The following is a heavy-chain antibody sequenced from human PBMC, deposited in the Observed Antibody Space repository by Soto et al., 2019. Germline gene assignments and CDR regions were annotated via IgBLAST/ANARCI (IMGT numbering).Heavy chain of an antibody. Sequence: GSLRLSCVGSGFTFSSCSMSWVRQAPGKGLEWVSYISSSSGTKYYADSVKGRFTISRDNAKNSLYLQMNSLRDDDTAVYYCARDDSSGYYVAYFDYWGQGALVTVSS. CDR3: ARDDSSGYYVAYFDY. V-gene: IGHV3-48*02. CDR1: GFTFSSCS. J-gene: IGHJ4*02. D-gene: IGHD3-22*01. CDR2: ISSSSGTK.